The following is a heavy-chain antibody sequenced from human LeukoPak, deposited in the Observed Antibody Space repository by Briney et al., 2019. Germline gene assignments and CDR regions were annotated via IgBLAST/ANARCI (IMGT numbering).Heavy chain of an antibody. V-gene: IGHV4-4*07. Sequence: SETLSLTCTVSGGSISSYYWSWIRQPAGKGLEWIGRIYTSGSTNYNPSLKSRVAMSVDTSKNQFSLKLSSVTAADTAVYYCARSIAVAGKVNYFDYWGQGTLVTVSS. D-gene: IGHD6-19*01. J-gene: IGHJ4*02. CDR1: GGSISSYY. CDR2: IYTSGST. CDR3: ARSIAVAGKVNYFDY.